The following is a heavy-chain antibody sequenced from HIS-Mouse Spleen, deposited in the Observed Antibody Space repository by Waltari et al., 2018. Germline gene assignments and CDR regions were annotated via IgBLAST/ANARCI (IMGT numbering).Heavy chain of an antibody. J-gene: IGHJ4*02. CDR1: GFTFSSYA. CDR3: AKSRGGDCYDY. V-gene: IGHV3-23*01. D-gene: IGHD2-21*01. Sequence: EVQLLESGGGLVQPGGSLRLSCAASGFTFSSYAMSWVRQAPGKGLGWGSAISGSGGSKYYADSVKGRFTISRDNSKNTLYLQMNSLRAEDTAVYYCAKSRGGDCYDYWGQGTLVTVSS. CDR2: ISGSGGSK.